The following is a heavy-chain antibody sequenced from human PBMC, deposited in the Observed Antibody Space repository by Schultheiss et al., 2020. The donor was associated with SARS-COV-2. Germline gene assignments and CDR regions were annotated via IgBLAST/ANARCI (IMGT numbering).Heavy chain of an antibody. V-gene: IGHV3-23*01. D-gene: IGHD1-14*01. Sequence: GGSLRLSCAASGFTFSSYAMSWVRQAPGKGLEWVSAISGSGGSTYYADSVKGRFTISRDNSKNTLYLQMNSLRAEDTAVYYCAKDTGGLGAAGTFDYWGQGTLVTVSS. CDR1: GFTFSSYA. CDR3: AKDTGGLGAAGTFDY. CDR2: ISGSGGST. J-gene: IGHJ4*02.